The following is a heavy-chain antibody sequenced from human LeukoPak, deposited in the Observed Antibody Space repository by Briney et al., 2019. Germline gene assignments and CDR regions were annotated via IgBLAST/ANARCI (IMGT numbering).Heavy chain of an antibody. V-gene: IGHV3-7*01. CDR2: IKQDGSEK. CDR3: ARDLSDYGDYIDY. D-gene: IGHD4-17*01. CDR1: GFTFSSYW. Sequence: GGSLRLSCAASGFTFSSYWMSWVRRAPGKGLEWVANIKQDGSEKYYVDSVKGRFTISRDNAKNSLYLQMNSLRAEDTAVYYCARDLSDYGDYIDYWGQGTLVTVSS. J-gene: IGHJ4*02.